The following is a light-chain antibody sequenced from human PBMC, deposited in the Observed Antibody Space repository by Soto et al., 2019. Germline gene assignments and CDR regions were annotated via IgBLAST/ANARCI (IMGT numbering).Light chain of an antibody. V-gene: IGLV2-14*01. CDR1: SSDVGGYNY. CDR2: DVS. Sequence: QSALTQPASVSGSPGQSITISCTGTSSDVGGYNYVSWYQQHPGKAPKLMIYDVSNRPSGVSNRFSGSKSGNTASLTISGLQAEDEADYYCSSYTSSRGVVFGGGTKLIVL. J-gene: IGLJ2*01. CDR3: SSYTSSRGVV.